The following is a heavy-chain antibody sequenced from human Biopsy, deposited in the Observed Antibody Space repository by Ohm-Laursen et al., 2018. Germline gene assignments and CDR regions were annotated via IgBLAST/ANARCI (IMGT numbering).Heavy chain of an antibody. J-gene: IGHJ3*01. Sequence: SSVKASCKVSGYAVNDYFLHWLRQAPGQGPEWMGWISPNSGGTNYAQKFQGRVTMTTDTSTSTVYVELRRLISDDTAVYYCARDIMNRIAGLVARSDVFDVWGQGTLVTVSS. V-gene: IGHV1-2*02. D-gene: IGHD3-16*01. CDR2: ISPNSGGT. CDR1: GYAVNDYF. CDR3: ARDIMNRIAGLVARSDVFDV.